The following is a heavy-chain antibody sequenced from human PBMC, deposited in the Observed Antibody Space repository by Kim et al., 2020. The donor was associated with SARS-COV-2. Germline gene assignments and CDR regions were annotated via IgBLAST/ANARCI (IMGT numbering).Heavy chain of an antibody. CDR3: ARDRVWTIFGVEADDAFDI. Sequence: ASVKVSCKASGYTFTSYGISWVRQAPGQGLEWMGWISAYNGNTNYAQKLQGRVTMTTDTSTSTAYMELRSLRSDDTAVYYCARDRVWTIFGVEADDAFDIWGQGTMVTVSS. V-gene: IGHV1-18*04. D-gene: IGHD3-3*01. J-gene: IGHJ3*02. CDR2: ISAYNGNT. CDR1: GYTFTSYG.